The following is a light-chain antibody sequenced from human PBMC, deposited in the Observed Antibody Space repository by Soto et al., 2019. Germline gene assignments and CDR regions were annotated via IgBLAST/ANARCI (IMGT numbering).Light chain of an antibody. CDR3: QQYSNWPSWT. V-gene: IGKV3-15*01. CDR1: QSVSNN. CDR2: GAS. J-gene: IGKJ1*01. Sequence: DIVMTQSPATLSVSPGERVTLSCRASQSVSNNLAWYQQKFGQAPRLLIYGASTRASGIPARFSGSGSATEFTLTISSLQPEDFAVYDCQQYSNWPSWTFGQGTKVDIK.